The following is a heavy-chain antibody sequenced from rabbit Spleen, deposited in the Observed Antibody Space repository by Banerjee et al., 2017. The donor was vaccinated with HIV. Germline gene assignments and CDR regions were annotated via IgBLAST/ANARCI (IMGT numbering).Heavy chain of an antibody. D-gene: IGHD4-1*01. CDR3: ARDLAGVIGWNFNL. Sequence: QSLEESGGGLVKPGASLTLTCKASGFSFSSDYDMCWVRQAPGKGLEWIACIYAGSSGSTYYASWAKGRFTISRTWSTTVTLQMTSLTAADTATYFCARDLAGVIGWNFNLWGQGTLVTVS. CDR1: GFSFSSDYD. J-gene: IGHJ4*01. V-gene: IGHV1S40*01. CDR2: IYAGSSGST.